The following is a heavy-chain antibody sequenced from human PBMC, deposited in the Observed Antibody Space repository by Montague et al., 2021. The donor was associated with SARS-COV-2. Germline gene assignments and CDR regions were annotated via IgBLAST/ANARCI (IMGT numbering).Heavy chain of an antibody. CDR3: ARDGGYSGYPYFDY. CDR2: IWYDGSNK. Sequence: SLRLSCSASGFTFSSYGMPWVRQAPGKGLEWVAVIWYDGSNKYYADSVKGRFTISRDNSKNTLYLQMNSLRAEDTAAYYCARDGGYSGYPYFDYWGQGTLVTVSP. V-gene: IGHV3-33*01. CDR1: GFTFSSYG. J-gene: IGHJ4*02. D-gene: IGHD5-12*01.